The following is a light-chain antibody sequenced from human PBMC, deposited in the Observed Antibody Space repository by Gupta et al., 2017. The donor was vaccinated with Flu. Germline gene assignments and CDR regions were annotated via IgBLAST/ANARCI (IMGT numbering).Light chain of an antibody. CDR3: QVWHGSSDHLYV. V-gene: IGLV3-21*02. CDR2: DDS. CDR1: DIGGKR. Sequence: SYVLTQPPSVSVAPGQTARITCGGDDIGGKRVHWYQQKPGRAPVLVVYDDSHRPSGIPERFSGSNSGNRATLTISRVEAGDEADYYGQVWHGSSDHLYVCGIGTTVSV. J-gene: IGLJ1*01.